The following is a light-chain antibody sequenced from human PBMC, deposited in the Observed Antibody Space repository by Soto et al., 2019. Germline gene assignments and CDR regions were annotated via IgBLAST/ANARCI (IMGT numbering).Light chain of an antibody. CDR3: SSFTSRLTFV. CDR2: EVT. Sequence: QSALTQPASVSGSPGQSIAISCTGTRSDVGDYNYVSWYQQHPGKAPKLMISEVTNRPSGVSDRFSGSKSGNTASLTISGLQAEDEADYYCSSFTSRLTFVFGTGTKLTVL. V-gene: IGLV2-14*01. CDR1: RSDVGDYNY. J-gene: IGLJ1*01.